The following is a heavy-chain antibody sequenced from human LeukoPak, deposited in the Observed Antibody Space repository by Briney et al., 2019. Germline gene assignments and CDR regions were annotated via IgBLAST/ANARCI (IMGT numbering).Heavy chain of an antibody. CDR2: IYYSGST. V-gene: IGHV4-59*01. D-gene: IGHD2-2*01. CDR1: GGSISSYY. CDR3: ARTPSYCSSTSCFLPQIFYYYGMDV. J-gene: IGHJ6*02. Sequence: SETLSLTCTVSGGSISSYYWSWIRQPPGKGLEWIGYIYYSGSTNYNPSLKSRVTISVDTSKNQFSLKLSSVTAADTAVYYCARTPSYCSSTSCFLPQIFYYYGMDVWGQGTTVTVSS.